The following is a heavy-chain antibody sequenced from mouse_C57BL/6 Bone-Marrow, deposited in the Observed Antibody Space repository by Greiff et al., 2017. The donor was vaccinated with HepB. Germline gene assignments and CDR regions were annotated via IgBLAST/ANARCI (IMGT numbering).Heavy chain of an antibody. CDR2: IDPSDSYT. Sequence: QVHVKQPGAELVMPGASVKLSCKASGYTFTSYWMHWVKQRPGQGLEWIGEIDPSDSYTNYNQKFKGKSTLTVDKSSSTAYMQLSSLTSEDSAVYYCARGATVVAKNYFDYWGQGTTLTVSS. CDR3: ARGATVVAKNYFDY. V-gene: IGHV1-69*01. D-gene: IGHD1-1*01. CDR1: GYTFTSYW. J-gene: IGHJ2*01.